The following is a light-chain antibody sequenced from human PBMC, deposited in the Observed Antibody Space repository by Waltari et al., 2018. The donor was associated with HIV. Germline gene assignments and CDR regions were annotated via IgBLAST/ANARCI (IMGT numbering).Light chain of an antibody. CDR3: QVWDSSSHHYV. V-gene: IGLV3-21*02. J-gene: IGLJ1*01. CDR2: DDS. CDR1: RSGYKS. Sequence: SYVLTQPPSVSVAPGQTARITCGGDRSGYKSVHGYQQKPGQAPVLVVYDDSDRPSGIPERLSGSNSGNTATLTISRVEGGDEADYFCQVWDSSSHHYVFGTGTKVTVL.